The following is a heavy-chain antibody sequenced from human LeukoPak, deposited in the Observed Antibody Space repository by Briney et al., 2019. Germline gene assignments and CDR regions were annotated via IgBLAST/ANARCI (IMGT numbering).Heavy chain of an antibody. V-gene: IGHV4-59*01. Sequence: SETLSLTCTVSGGSISSYYWSWIRQPPGKGLEWIGYIYYSGSTNNNPSLKSRVTISVDTSKNQFSLKLSSVTAADTAVYYCARVEYSSHIDYWGQGTLVTVSS. J-gene: IGHJ4*02. CDR2: IYYSGST. D-gene: IGHD6-6*01. CDR3: ARVEYSSHIDY. CDR1: GGSISSYY.